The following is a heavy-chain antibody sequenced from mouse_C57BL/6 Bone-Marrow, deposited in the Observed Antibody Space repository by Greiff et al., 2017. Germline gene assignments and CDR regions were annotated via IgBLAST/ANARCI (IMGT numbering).Heavy chain of an antibody. Sequence: QVQLQQPGAELVKPGASVKLSCKASGYTFTSYWMHRVKQRPGQGLEWIGMIHPNSGSTNYNEKFKSKATLTVDKSSSTAYMQLSSLTSEDSAVYYCAREGTTAHYYAMDYWGQGTSVTVSS. V-gene: IGHV1-64*01. CDR1: GYTFTSYW. J-gene: IGHJ4*01. CDR3: AREGTTAHYYAMDY. CDR2: IHPNSGST. D-gene: IGHD1-2*01.